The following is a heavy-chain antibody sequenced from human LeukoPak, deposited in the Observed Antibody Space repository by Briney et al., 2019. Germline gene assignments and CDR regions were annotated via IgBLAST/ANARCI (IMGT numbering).Heavy chain of an antibody. J-gene: IGHJ4*02. CDR1: GFTVNSKY. D-gene: IGHD6-13*01. CDR2: IYISGSA. CDR3: VRGQATAWGLDY. Sequence: GGSLRLSCAASGFTVNSKYMTWVRQTPGEGLEWVSSIYISGSAYYADSVRGRFTISRDNAKNTLYLQMNSLRAEDTALYYCVRGQATAWGLDYWGQGTLVTVSS. V-gene: IGHV3-66*01.